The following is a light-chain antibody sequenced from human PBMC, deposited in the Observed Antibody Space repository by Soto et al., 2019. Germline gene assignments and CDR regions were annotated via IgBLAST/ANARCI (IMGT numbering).Light chain of an antibody. CDR1: QSVLYSSNDKNY. CDR2: WAS. J-gene: IGKJ1*01. Sequence: DIVMTQSPDSLAVSLGERATINCKSSQSVLYSSNDKNYLAWYQQKPGQPPKLLIYWASTRESGVPDRFTGRGSGTDFTLTISSLQAEDVAFYSCKKYYNTPWTFGQGTRGEIK. CDR3: KKYYNTPWT. V-gene: IGKV4-1*01.